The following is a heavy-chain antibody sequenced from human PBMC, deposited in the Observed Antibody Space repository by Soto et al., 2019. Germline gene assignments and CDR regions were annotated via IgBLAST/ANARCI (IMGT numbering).Heavy chain of an antibody. J-gene: IGHJ6*02. CDR2: ISGSGGST. Sequence: GGSLRLSCAASGFTFSSYAMSWVRQAPGKGLEWVSAISGSGGSTYYADSVKGRFTISRDNSKNTLYLQMNSLRAEDTAVYYCAKDQKRSSSLAMDVWGQGTTVTVSS. CDR3: AKDQKRSSSLAMDV. CDR1: GFTFSSYA. V-gene: IGHV3-23*01. D-gene: IGHD6-13*01.